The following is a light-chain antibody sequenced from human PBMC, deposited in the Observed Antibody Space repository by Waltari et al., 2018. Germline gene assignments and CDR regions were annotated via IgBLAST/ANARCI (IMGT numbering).Light chain of an antibody. Sequence: EIVMTQSPATLSVYPGERATLSCRASPRVSNNFAWFQHKPGQAPRPLIYGASTRAAGIPARFSGSGSGADFTLTISSLQSEDVAVYYCQHFNNWPPWAFGQGTKVEIK. CDR2: GAS. V-gene: IGKV3-15*01. CDR1: PRVSNN. CDR3: QHFNNWPPWA. J-gene: IGKJ1*01.